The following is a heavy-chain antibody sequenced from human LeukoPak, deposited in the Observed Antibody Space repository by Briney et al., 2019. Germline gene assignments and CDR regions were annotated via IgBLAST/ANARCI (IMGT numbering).Heavy chain of an antibody. CDR3: ARHSPWEPFDY. D-gene: IGHD1-26*01. V-gene: IGHV4-39*01. Sequence: SETLSLTCTVSGDSISSSTYYWGWIRQPPGQGLEWIGSIHYSGNTYYNPSLKSRVTISVDTSKNQFSLNLGSVTAADTAVYYCARHSPWEPFDYWGQGTLVTVSS. CDR2: IHYSGNT. J-gene: IGHJ4*02. CDR1: GDSISSSTYY.